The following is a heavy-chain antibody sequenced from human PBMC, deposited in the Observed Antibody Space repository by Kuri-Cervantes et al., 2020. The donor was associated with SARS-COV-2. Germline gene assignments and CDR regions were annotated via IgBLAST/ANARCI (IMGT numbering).Heavy chain of an antibody. J-gene: IGHJ6*02. CDR2: ISSSSSYI. Sequence: GESLKISCAASGFTFSSYSMNWVRQAPGKGLEWVSSISSSSSYIYYADSVKGRFTISRDSAKNSLYLQMNSLRAEDTAAYYCARDPPSPYCSGGSCRTDVWGQGTTVTVSS. V-gene: IGHV3-21*01. D-gene: IGHD2-15*01. CDR3: ARDPPSPYCSGGSCRTDV. CDR1: GFTFSSYS.